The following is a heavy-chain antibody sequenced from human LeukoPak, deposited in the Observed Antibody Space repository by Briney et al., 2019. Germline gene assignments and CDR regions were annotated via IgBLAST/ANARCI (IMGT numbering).Heavy chain of an antibody. J-gene: IGHJ5*02. Sequence: ASVKVSCTASGYTFTSYGISWVRQAPGQGLEWMGWISAYNGNTNYAQKLQGRVTMTTDTSTSTAYMELRSLRSDDTAVYYCARVVSPRGWFDPWSQGSLVTVSS. CDR1: GYTFTSYG. V-gene: IGHV1-18*01. CDR2: ISAYNGNT. D-gene: IGHD3-10*01. CDR3: ARVVSPRGWFDP.